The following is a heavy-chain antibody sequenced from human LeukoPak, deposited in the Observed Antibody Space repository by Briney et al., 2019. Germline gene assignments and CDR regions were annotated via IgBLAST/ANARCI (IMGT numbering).Heavy chain of an antibody. Sequence: ASVKVSCKASGYTFTSYDINWVRQATGQGLEWMGWMNPNSGNTGYAQKFQGRVTMTRNTSISTAYMELSSLRSEDTAVYYCASTPDYYDSSGYQPFDYWGQGTLVTVSS. J-gene: IGHJ4*02. CDR3: ASTPDYYDSSGYQPFDY. D-gene: IGHD3-22*01. V-gene: IGHV1-8*01. CDR1: GYTFTSYD. CDR2: MNPNSGNT.